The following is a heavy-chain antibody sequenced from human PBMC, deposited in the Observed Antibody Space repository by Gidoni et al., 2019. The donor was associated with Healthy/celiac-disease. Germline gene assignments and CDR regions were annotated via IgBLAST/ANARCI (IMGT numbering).Heavy chain of an antibody. J-gene: IGHJ6*02. CDR1: GFSFSSYW. CDR3: ARDNSYSSSWFTPRSYYGMDV. D-gene: IGHD6-13*01. V-gene: IGHV3-7*01. CDR2: IKQDGSEK. Sequence: EVQLVESGGGLVQPGGSLRLSCAASGFSFSSYWMSWVRQAPGKGMEWVANIKQDGSEKYYVDSVKGRFTISRDNAKNSLYLQMNSLRAEDTAVYYCARDNSYSSSWFTPRSYYGMDVWGQGTTVTVSS.